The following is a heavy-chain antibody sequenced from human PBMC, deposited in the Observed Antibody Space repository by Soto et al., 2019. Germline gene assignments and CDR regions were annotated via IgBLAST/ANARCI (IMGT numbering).Heavy chain of an antibody. Sequence: SLRLSSAASGLTFISYGMHWVRKAPGKGLEWVAVIWYDGSNKYYADSVRGRFTISRDNSKNTLYLQMNSLRAEDTAVYYCAREISHDFWSGTDYWGQGTLVTVS. V-gene: IGHV3-33*01. CDR3: AREISHDFWSGTDY. J-gene: IGHJ4*02. CDR1: GLTFISYG. D-gene: IGHD3-3*01. CDR2: IWYDGSNK.